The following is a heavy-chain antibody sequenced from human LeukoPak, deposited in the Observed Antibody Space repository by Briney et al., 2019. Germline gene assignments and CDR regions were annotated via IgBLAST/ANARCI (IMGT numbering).Heavy chain of an antibody. Sequence: GASVKVSCKASGGTFSSYAISWVRQAPGQGLEWMGWMNPNSGNTGYAQKFQGRVTMTRNTSISTAYMELSSLRSEDTAVYYCARGRGRTYCSSTSCYTDNWFDPWGQGTLVTVSS. V-gene: IGHV1-8*02. D-gene: IGHD2-2*02. J-gene: IGHJ5*02. CDR3: ARGRGRTYCSSTSCYTDNWFDP. CDR2: MNPNSGNT. CDR1: GGTFSSYA.